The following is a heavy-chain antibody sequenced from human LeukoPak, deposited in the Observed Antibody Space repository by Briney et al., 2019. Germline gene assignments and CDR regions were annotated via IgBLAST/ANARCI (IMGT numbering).Heavy chain of an antibody. CDR1: GYTFTSYY. V-gene: IGHV1-46*01. Sequence: ASVKVSCKASGYTFTSYYMHWVRQAPGQGLEWMGIINPSGGSTSYAQKFQGRVTMTRDTSTSTVYMELSSLRSEDTAVYYCAREEVYCSGGSCYSSWFDPWGQGTLVTVSS. J-gene: IGHJ5*02. CDR3: AREEVYCSGGSCYSSWFDP. D-gene: IGHD2-15*01. CDR2: INPSGGST.